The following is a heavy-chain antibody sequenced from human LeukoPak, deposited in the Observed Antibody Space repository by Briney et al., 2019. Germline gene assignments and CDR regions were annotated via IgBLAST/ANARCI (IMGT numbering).Heavy chain of an antibody. J-gene: IGHJ4*02. CDR3: VLLSLTPG. D-gene: IGHD3-10*01. CDR2: ISGSGSGGST. CDR1: GFTFSSSA. V-gene: IGHV3-23*01. Sequence: PGGSLRLSCAAFGFTFSSSAMSWVRQAPGKGLEWVSSISGSGSGGSTYYADSVKGRFTISRDNSKNTLYLQMNSLRAEDTAVYYCVLLSLTPGWGQGTLVTVSS.